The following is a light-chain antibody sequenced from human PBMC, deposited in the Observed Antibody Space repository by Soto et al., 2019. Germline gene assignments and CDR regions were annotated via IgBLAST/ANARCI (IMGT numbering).Light chain of an antibody. CDR2: DVS. V-gene: IGLV2-14*01. CDR1: SSDVGGYNY. Sequence: QSALTQPASVSGSPGQSITISCTGTSSDVGGYNYVSWYQQHPGKAPKLMIYDVSNRPSGVSNRFSGSKSGNTASLTISGLQAEDEAVYYCSSYTSSSTLYVFGTGTKVTGL. J-gene: IGLJ1*01. CDR3: SSYTSSSTLYV.